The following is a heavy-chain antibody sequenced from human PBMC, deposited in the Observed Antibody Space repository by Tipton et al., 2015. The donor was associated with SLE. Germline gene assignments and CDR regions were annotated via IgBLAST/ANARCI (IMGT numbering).Heavy chain of an antibody. Sequence: TLSLTCAVYGGSFSGYYWSWIRQPPGKGLEWIGYIYYSGSTNYNPSLKSRVTISVDTSKNQFSLKLSSVTAADTAVYYCARGQGQWGDYWGQGTLVTVSS. V-gene: IGHV4-34*01. CDR2: IYYSGST. CDR1: GGSFSGYY. J-gene: IGHJ4*02. CDR3: ARGQGQWGDY. D-gene: IGHD6-19*01.